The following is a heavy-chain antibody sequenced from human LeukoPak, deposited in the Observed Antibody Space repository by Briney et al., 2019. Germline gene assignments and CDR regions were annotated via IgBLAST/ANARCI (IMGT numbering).Heavy chain of an antibody. J-gene: IGHJ4*02. V-gene: IGHV3-66*02. CDR3: ARARYGTFDY. CDR2: IYSGGST. CDR1: GFTVSSNY. Sequence: GGSLRLXCAASGFTVSSNYMSWVRQAPGKGLEWVSVIYSGGSTYYADSVKGRFTISRDNSKNTLYLQMNSLRAEDTAVYYCARARYGTFDYWGQGTLVTVSS. D-gene: IGHD4-17*01.